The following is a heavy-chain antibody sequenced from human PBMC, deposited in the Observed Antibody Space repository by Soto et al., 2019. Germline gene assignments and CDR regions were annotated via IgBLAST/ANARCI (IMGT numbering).Heavy chain of an antibody. D-gene: IGHD1-1*01. Sequence: QVQLVQSGAEVKKPGASVKLSCKASGHDFTKYYIHWVRQGPGQGLEWVGIISPSGGGRTRYAQNLQGRVTMTRDTSTSTVYMELSSLRSEDTAVYYCAQVGENDCDPDLDYYYYGLDVWGQGTTVTVSS. V-gene: IGHV1-46*01. CDR2: ISPSGGGRT. CDR1: GHDFTKYY. CDR3: AQVGENDCDPDLDYYYYGLDV. J-gene: IGHJ6*02.